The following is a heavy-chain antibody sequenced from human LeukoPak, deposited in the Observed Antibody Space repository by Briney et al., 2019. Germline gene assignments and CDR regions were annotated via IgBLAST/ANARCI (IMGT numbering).Heavy chain of an antibody. Sequence: GGSLRLSCAASGFTFSSYAMHWVRQAPGKGLEWVAVISYDGSNKYYADSVKGRFTISRDNSKNTLYLQMNSLRSEDTAVYYCARESSGRDGYNLDYWGQGTLVTVSS. CDR2: ISYDGSNK. D-gene: IGHD5-24*01. V-gene: IGHV3-30-3*01. J-gene: IGHJ4*02. CDR1: GFTFSSYA. CDR3: ARESSGRDGYNLDY.